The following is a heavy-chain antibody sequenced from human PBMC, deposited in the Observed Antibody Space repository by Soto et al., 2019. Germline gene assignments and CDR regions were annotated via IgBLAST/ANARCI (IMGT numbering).Heavy chain of an antibody. D-gene: IGHD2-15*01. J-gene: IGHJ4*02. CDR1: GGTFSSYA. V-gene: IGHV1-69*13. Sequence: ASVKVSCKASGGTFSSYAISWVRQAPGQGLEWMGGIIPIFGTANYAQKFQGRVTITADESTSTAYMELSSLRSEDTAVYYCAREVYCSGGSCQKYYFDYWGQGTLVTVFS. CDR3: AREVYCSGGSCQKYYFDY. CDR2: IIPIFGTA.